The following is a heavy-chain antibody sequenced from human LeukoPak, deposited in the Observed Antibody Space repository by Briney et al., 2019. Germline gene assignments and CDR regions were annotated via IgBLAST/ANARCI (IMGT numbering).Heavy chain of an antibody. D-gene: IGHD3-22*01. CDR1: GFTVSSNY. CDR3: AKGSYYDSSGSFYFDY. CDR2: LYSGGNT. Sequence: PGGSLRFSCVVSGFTVSSNYMSWVRQAPGKGLEWVSVLYSGGNTYHADSVKGRFTISRDNSKNTLYLQMNSLRAEDTAAYYCAKGSYYDSSGSFYFDYWGQGTLVTVSS. J-gene: IGHJ4*02. V-gene: IGHV3-53*01.